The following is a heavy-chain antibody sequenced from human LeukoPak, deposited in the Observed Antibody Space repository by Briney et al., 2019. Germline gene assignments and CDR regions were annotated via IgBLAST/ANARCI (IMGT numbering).Heavy chain of an antibody. CDR3: ASHSPTTVVTTYYFDY. Sequence: SETLSLTCTVSGYSISSGYYWGWIRQPPGKGLEWIGSIYHSGSTYYNPSLKSRVTISVDTSKIQFSLKLSSVTAADTAVYYCASHSPTTVVTTYYFDYWGQGTLVTVSS. V-gene: IGHV4-38-2*02. D-gene: IGHD4-23*01. CDR1: GYSISSGYY. J-gene: IGHJ4*02. CDR2: IYHSGST.